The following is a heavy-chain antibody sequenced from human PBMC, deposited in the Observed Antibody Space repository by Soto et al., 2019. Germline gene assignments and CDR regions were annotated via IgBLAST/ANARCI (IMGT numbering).Heavy chain of an antibody. CDR1: GFTFSTYS. Sequence: GGSLRLSCAASGFTFSTYSMNWVRQAPGKGLEWISYITKSSRTIYYADSVKGRFTISRGNAKNSLYLQMNSLRAEDTAVYYCTRDHGYGYGMDVWGQGTTVTVSS. V-gene: IGHV3-48*01. D-gene: IGHD5-12*01. J-gene: IGHJ6*02. CDR3: TRDHGYGYGMDV. CDR2: ITKSSRTI.